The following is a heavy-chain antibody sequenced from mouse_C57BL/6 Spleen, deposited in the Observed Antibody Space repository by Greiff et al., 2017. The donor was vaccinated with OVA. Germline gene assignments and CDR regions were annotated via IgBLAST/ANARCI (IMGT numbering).Heavy chain of an antibody. CDR1: GYTFTSYW. CDR3: ARDYYGSSYVGFAD. CDR2: IYPGSGST. D-gene: IGHD1-1*01. V-gene: IGHV1-55*01. Sequence: QVQLQQPGAELVKPGASVKMSCMASGYTFTSYWITWVQQRPGQGLEWIGDIYPGSGSTNYNDTFKSKATLTVDTSSSTAYMQRRSLTSEDAAVYYCARDYYGSSYVGFADWGQGTLVTVSA. J-gene: IGHJ3*01.